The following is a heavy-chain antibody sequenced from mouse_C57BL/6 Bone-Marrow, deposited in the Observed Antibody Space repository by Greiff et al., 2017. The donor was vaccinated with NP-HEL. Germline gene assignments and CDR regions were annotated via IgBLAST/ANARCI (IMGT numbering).Heavy chain of an antibody. CDR3: ALIYYGPWYVDV. CDR2: IYPGGGYT. CDR1: GYTFTNYW. J-gene: IGHJ1*03. Sequence: VQLHQSGAELVRPGTSVKMSCKASGYTFTNYWIGWAKQRPGHGLEWIGDIYPGGGYTNYNEKFKGKATLTADKSSSTAYMQFSSLTSEDSAIYYCALIYYGPWYVDVWGTGTTVTVSS. D-gene: IGHD2-1*01. V-gene: IGHV1-63*01.